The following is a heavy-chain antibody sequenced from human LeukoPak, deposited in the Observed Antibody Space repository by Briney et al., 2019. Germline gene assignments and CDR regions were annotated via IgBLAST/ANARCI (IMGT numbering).Heavy chain of an antibody. CDR2: SGTYGRT. D-gene: IGHD1-26*01. J-gene: IGHJ4*02. CDR3: AKWGATTEGYFDY. V-gene: IGHV3-23*01. Sequence: GGSLRLSCVASGFTFSSNVLNWVRQAPGKGLEWVSVSGTYGRTQYADSVKGRFTISRDNSKNTLYLQMNSLRAEDTAVYYCAKWGATTEGYFDYWGQGTLVTVSS. CDR1: GFTFSSNV.